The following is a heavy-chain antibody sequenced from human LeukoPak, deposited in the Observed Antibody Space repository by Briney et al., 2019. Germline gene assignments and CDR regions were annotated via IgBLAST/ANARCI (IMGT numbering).Heavy chain of an antibody. Sequence: PGGSLRLSCAASGFTFSSYSMNWVRQAPGKGLEWVSSITSSSNYFYYADSLKGRFTISRDNAKNSLYLQMNSLRAEDTAVYYCARAFCGGECYSGVDYWGQGTLVTVSS. CDR1: GFTFSSYS. V-gene: IGHV3-21*01. J-gene: IGHJ4*02. D-gene: IGHD2-21*01. CDR3: ARAFCGGECYSGVDY. CDR2: ITSSSNYF.